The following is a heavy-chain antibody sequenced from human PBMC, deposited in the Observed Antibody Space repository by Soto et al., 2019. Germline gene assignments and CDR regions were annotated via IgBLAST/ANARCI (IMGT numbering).Heavy chain of an antibody. CDR1: GYTFTSYY. J-gene: IGHJ6*02. Sequence: GASVKVSCKASGYTFTSYYMHWVRQAPGQGLEWMGIINPSGGSTSYAQKFQGRVTMTRDTSTSTVYMELSSLRSEDTAVYYCARDYLWFGELYLVGMDVWGQGTTVTVSS. CDR2: INPSGGST. CDR3: ARDYLWFGELYLVGMDV. V-gene: IGHV1-46*01. D-gene: IGHD3-10*01.